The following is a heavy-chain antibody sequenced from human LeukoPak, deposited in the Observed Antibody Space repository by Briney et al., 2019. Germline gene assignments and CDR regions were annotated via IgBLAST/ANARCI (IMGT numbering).Heavy chain of an antibody. J-gene: IGHJ4*02. CDR1: XFTFSIYS. Sequence: GGSLRLSCAASXFTFSIYSMNWVRQAPGKGLEWVSSISSSSVHIYYADSLKGRFTISRDNAKNSLYLQMNSLRAEDTAVYYCAREVVGHVDTAMVLDYWGQGTLVTVSS. CDR3: AREVVGHVDTAMVLDY. CDR2: ISSSSVHI. D-gene: IGHD5-18*01. V-gene: IGHV3-21*01.